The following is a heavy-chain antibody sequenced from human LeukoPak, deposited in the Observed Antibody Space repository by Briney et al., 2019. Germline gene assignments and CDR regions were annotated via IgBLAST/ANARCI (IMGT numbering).Heavy chain of an antibody. Sequence: TGTSLRLSCAASGLTFSTYAMHWVRQAPGKGLEWVAVISFDGRKTYHTDSLRGRLTVSRDNSKDTLYLQMNSLRAEDTAVYYCAKDFVGTAMDSWGQGTRVTVSS. D-gene: IGHD5-18*01. V-gene: IGHV3-30*18. CDR3: AKDFVGTAMDS. CDR1: GLTFSTYA. CDR2: ISFDGRKT. J-gene: IGHJ1*01.